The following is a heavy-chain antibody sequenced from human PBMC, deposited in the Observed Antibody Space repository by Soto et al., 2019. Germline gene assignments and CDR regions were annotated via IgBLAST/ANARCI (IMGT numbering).Heavy chain of an antibody. CDR1: GESFNGYY. CDR2: IHQSGTT. D-gene: IGHD1-26*01. CDR3: ARCKWELRFDP. Sequence: PSETLSLTCAVYGESFNGYYWSWIRQPPGKGLEWIGEIHQSGTTNYNPSFKSRISISVDTSKNHFSLTLTSVTAADTSIYYCARCKWELRFDPWGQGTLVTVSS. J-gene: IGHJ5*02. V-gene: IGHV4-34*01.